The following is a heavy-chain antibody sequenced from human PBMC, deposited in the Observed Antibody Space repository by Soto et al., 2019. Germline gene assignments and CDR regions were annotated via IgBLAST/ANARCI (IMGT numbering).Heavy chain of an antibody. CDR1: GYSISGSNW. J-gene: IGHJ4*02. CDR2: IYYSGTT. Sequence: SETLSLTCAVSGYSISGSNWWGWIRQPPGKGLEWIGYIYYSGTTYYNPSLKSRVTMSVDTSKNQFSLKLTSVTAVDTAVYYCAGREIEGPIDYWGQGTLVTVSS. D-gene: IGHD1-26*01. CDR3: AGREIEGPIDY. V-gene: IGHV4-28*01.